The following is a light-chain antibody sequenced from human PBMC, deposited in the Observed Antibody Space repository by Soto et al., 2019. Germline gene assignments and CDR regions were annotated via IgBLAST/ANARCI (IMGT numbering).Light chain of an antibody. Sequence: DLQMTQSPSSLSASVGDRVTITCQASQDISYYLNWYQQKPGKAPKLMIYDTSNLEAGVPSRFSGTASGTEFTFAISSLQPEDVATYYCQQYNTLPRTFGQGTKVEIK. CDR2: DTS. V-gene: IGKV1-33*01. CDR3: QQYNTLPRT. CDR1: QDISYY. J-gene: IGKJ2*01.